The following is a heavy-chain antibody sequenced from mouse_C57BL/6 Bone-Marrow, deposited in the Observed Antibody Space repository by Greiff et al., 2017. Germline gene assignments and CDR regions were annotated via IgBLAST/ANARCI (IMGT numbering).Heavy chain of an antibody. CDR1: GYTFTSYW. CDR2: IYPGSGST. CDR3: ARRGFLRYPYCFDY. V-gene: IGHV1-55*01. Sequence: QVQLQQPGAELVKPGASVKMSCKASGYTFTSYWITWVKQRPGQGLEWIGDIYPGSGSTNYNEKFKSKATLNVDTSSSPAYMLHSSRTSEDSAVYYWARRGFLRYPYCFDYGGQGTTLTVSA. D-gene: IGHD1-1*01. J-gene: IGHJ2*01.